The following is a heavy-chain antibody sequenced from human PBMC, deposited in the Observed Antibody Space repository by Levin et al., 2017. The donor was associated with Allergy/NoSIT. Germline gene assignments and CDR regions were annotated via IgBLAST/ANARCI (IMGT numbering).Heavy chain of an antibody. CDR2: ISNDGSNT. D-gene: IGHD6-19*01. J-gene: IGHJ5*02. CDR1: GFTFNSYG. Sequence: GGSLRLSCAASGFTFNSYGMHWVRQAPGKGLEWVAVISNDGSNTYCADSVEGRFTISRDNSKNTLYLQMNSLRAEDTAVYYCVKRIVGWGTWGQGTLVTVSS. CDR3: VKRIVGWGT. V-gene: IGHV3-30*18.